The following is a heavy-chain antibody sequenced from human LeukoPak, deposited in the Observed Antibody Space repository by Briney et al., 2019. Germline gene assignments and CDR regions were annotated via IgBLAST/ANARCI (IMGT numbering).Heavy chain of an antibody. CDR1: GGTFSSHA. D-gene: IGHD5-12*01. V-gene: IGHV1-69*05. Sequence: SVKVSCKASGGTFSSHAISWVRQAPGQGLEWMGGIIPIFGTANYAQKFQGRVTITTDESTSTAYMELSSLRSEDTAVYYCARNPWDSGYDLMHYYYYMDVWGKGTTVTVSS. J-gene: IGHJ6*03. CDR3: ARNPWDSGYDLMHYYYYMDV. CDR2: IIPIFGTA.